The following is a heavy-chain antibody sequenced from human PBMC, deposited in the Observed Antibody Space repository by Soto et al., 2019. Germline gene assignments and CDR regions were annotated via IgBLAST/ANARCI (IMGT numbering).Heavy chain of an antibody. V-gene: IGHV3-48*02. CDR1: GFTFSSYS. Sequence: EVQLVESGGGLVQPGGSLRLSCAASGFTFSSYSMNWVRQAPGKGLEWVSYISSSSSTIYYADSVKGRFTISRDNAKNSLYRQMNSLRDEDTAVYYRAREQKASIQGPNYNYYYGMDVWGQGTTVTVSS. J-gene: IGHJ6*02. CDR2: ISSSSSTI. D-gene: IGHD5-18*01. CDR3: AREQKASIQGPNYNYYYGMDV.